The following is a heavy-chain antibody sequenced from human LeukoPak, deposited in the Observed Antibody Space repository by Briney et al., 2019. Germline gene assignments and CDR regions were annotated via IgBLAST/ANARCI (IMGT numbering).Heavy chain of an antibody. V-gene: IGHV3-7*01. CDR2: IKQDGSDI. D-gene: IGHD2-2*01. CDR1: RFTFSNNR. J-gene: IGHJ4*02. Sequence: GGYLRFSSAAYRFTFSNNRMSRDRQAQGKGLEWGANIKQDGSDIYYEDSAKGRFTISRDNAKNSLYLQMNSLRAEDTAVYYCTSSGTDVFDCWGQGTLVTVSS. CDR3: TSSGTDVFDC.